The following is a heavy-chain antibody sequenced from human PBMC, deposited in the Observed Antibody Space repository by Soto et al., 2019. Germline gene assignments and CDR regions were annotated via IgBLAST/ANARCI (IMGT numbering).Heavy chain of an antibody. CDR3: ARTYSIATAAFDF. CDR2: ISNSGSYI. CDR1: EFTFSSYS. J-gene: IGHJ4*02. V-gene: IGHV3-21*01. D-gene: IGHD6-13*01. Sequence: EVQLVESGGGLVKPGGSLRLSCAASEFTFSSYSMNWVRQAPGKGLEWVSSISNSGSYIYYADSVKGRFTISRDNAKTSLYLQMNSLRAEDTAVYYCARTYSIATAAFDFWGQGTLVTVSS.